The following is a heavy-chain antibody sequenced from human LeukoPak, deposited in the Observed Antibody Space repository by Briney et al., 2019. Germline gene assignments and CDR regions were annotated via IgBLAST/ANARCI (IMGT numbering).Heavy chain of an antibody. CDR1: GYTFTSYD. Sequence: ASVKVSCKASGYTFTSYDINWVRQATGQGLEWMGWMNPNSGNTGYAQKFQGRVTMTRNTSISTAYMELSSLRSEDTAVYYCARGDLARPNDILTGYSFDYWGQGTLVTVSS. J-gene: IGHJ4*02. V-gene: IGHV1-8*01. CDR3: ARGDLARPNDILTGYSFDY. CDR2: MNPNSGNT. D-gene: IGHD3-9*01.